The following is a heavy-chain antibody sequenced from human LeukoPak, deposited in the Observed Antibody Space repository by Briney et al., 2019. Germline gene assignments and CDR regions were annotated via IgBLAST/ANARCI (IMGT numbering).Heavy chain of an antibody. J-gene: IGHJ6*03. CDR2: INWNGGST. V-gene: IGHV3-20*04. Sequence: GGSLRLSCAASGFTFDDHAMSWVRQAPGKGLEWVSNINWNGGSTGYADSVKGRFTISRDNAKNSLYLQMNSLRAEDTAVYYCARDYYDSSGYYYYYYYYYMDVWGKGTTVTVSS. CDR3: ARDYYDSSGYYYYYYYYYMDV. CDR1: GFTFDDHA. D-gene: IGHD3-22*01.